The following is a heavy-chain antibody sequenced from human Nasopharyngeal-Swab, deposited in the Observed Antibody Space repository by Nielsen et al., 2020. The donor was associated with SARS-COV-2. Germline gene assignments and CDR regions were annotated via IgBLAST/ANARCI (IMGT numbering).Heavy chain of an antibody. CDR2: IYYSGST. J-gene: IGHJ4*02. CDR3: ARASSWFGELFSRGLSYFDY. Sequence: RQAPGKGLEWIGYIYYSGSTNYNPSLKSRVTISVDTSKNQFSLKLSSVTAADTAVYYCARASSWFGELFSRGLSYFDYWGQGTLVTVSS. V-gene: IGHV4-59*12. D-gene: IGHD3-10*01.